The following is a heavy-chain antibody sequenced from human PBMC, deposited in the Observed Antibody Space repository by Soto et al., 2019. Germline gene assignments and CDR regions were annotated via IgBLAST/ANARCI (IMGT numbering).Heavy chain of an antibody. D-gene: IGHD2-15*01. V-gene: IGHV1-18*04. J-gene: IGHJ4*02. Sequence: QVRLVQSGAEVKKPGASVKVSCKASGYTFTTNGVSWLRQARGQGLEWMGWINPDKGNTVYAQNLQGRVTLTTDTSTSTAYMELRSLRSDDTAVYYCARGYCSGGVCPIDYWGQGTQVTVST. CDR1: GYTFTTNG. CDR3: ARGYCSGGVCPIDY. CDR2: INPDKGNT.